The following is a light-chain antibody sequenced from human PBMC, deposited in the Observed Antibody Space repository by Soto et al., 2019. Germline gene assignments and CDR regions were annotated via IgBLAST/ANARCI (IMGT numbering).Light chain of an antibody. CDR2: GNN. Sequence: VVTQPPSVSGAPGQRVTISCTGSSSNIGAGYDVHWYQQLPGTAPKLLMYGNNIRPSGVPDRFSDSKSGTSASLAITGLQAEDEAAYFCQSYDSSLRGLVFGGGTKLTVL. CDR1: SSNIGAGYD. V-gene: IGLV1-40*01. J-gene: IGLJ2*01. CDR3: QSYDSSLRGLV.